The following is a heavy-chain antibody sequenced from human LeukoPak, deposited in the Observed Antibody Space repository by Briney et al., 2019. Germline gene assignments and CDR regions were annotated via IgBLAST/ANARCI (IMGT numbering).Heavy chain of an antibody. CDR1: GFTFDDYA. J-gene: IGHJ4*02. CDR2: IRSKVYSGTS. CDR3: TRGSDTIFGVARDGFDF. V-gene: IGHV3-49*03. Sequence: GGSLRLSCTASGFTFDDYAMSWFRQAPGKGLEWVGFIRSKVYSGTSGYAASVKGRFTISRDDSESIAYLQMNSLKTEDTAVYYCTRGSDTIFGVARDGFDFWGQGTLVTVSS. D-gene: IGHD3-3*01.